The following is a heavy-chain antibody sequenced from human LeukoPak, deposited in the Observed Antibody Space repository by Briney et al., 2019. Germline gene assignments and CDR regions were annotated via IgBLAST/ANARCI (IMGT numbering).Heavy chain of an antibody. J-gene: IGHJ4*02. CDR1: GFTFSNSA. CDR3: AKAGSIRFDY. D-gene: IGHD1-26*01. CDR2: ISGSSGSNT. V-gene: IGHV3-23*01. Sequence: GGPLRLSCAASGFTFSNSAMSWVRQGPGKGLEWVSGISGSSGSNTYYADSVKGRFTISRDNSKNTLYLQIYSLRAEDTAVYYCAKAGSIRFDYWGRGTLVTVSS.